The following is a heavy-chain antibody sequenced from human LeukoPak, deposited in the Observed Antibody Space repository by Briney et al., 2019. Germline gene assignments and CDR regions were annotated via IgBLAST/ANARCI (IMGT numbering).Heavy chain of an antibody. J-gene: IGHJ4*02. V-gene: IGHV4-59*01. CDR1: GGSISSYY. CDR2: IYYSGST. D-gene: IGHD3-10*01. CDR3: AGDRSYSFKPGSYFDY. Sequence: PSETLSLTCTVSGGSISSYYWSWIRQPPGKGLEWIGYIYYSGSTNYNPSLKSRVTISVDTSKNQFSLKLSSVTAADTAVYYCAGDRSYSFKPGSYFDYWGQGTLVTVSS.